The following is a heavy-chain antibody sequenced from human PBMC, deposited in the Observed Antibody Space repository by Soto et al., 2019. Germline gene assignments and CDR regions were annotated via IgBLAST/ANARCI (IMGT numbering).Heavy chain of an antibody. CDR1: GFTFSDYY. Sequence: QVQLVESGGGLVKPGGSLRLSCAASGFTFSDYYMSWIRQAPGKGLEWVSYISSSSSYTNYADAVKGRFTISRDNAKNSLYLQMNSLRAEDTAVYYCARRGGSDPEPDYWGQGPLVTVSS. CDR3: ARRGGSDPEPDY. V-gene: IGHV3-11*06. D-gene: IGHD2-15*01. J-gene: IGHJ4*02. CDR2: ISSSSSYT.